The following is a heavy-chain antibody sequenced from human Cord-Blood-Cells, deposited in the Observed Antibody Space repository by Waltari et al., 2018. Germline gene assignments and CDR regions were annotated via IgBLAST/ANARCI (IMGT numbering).Heavy chain of an antibody. CDR1: GFSLSTSGMR. CDR3: ARMNGAYYFDY. Sequence: QVTLKESGPALVKPTQTLTLTCTFPGFSLSTSGMRGSWIRQPPGKALEWLARIDWDDDKFYSTSLKTRLTISKDTSKNQVVLTMTNMDPVDTATYYCARMNGAYYFDYWGQGTLVTVSS. CDR2: IDWDDDK. D-gene: IGHD2-8*01. V-gene: IGHV2-70*04. J-gene: IGHJ4*02.